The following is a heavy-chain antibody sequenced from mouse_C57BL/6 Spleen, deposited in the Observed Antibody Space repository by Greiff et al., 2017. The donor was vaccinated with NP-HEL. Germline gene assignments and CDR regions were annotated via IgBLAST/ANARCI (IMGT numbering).Heavy chain of an antibody. D-gene: IGHD2-4*01. CDR3: ARGDYEGAMDY. J-gene: IGHJ4*01. Sequence: VKLQESGAELARPGASVKLSCKASGYTFTSYGISWVKQRTGQGLEWIGEIYPRSGNTYYNEKFKGKATLTADKSSSTAYMELRSLTSEDSAVYFCARGDYEGAMDYWGQGTSVTVSS. CDR1: GYTFTSYG. CDR2: IYPRSGNT. V-gene: IGHV1-81*01.